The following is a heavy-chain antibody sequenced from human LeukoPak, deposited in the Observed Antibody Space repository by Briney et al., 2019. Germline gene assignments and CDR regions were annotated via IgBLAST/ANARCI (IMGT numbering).Heavy chain of an antibody. V-gene: IGHV3-23*01. Sequence: PGGSLRLSCAASGFTFSSYAMNWVRQAPGKGLEWVSAISGSGGGTYYADSVKGRFTISRDNSKNTLYLQMNSLRAEDTAVYYCAKDIAGTVGATTCFDYWGQGTLVTVSS. CDR1: GFTFSSYA. J-gene: IGHJ4*02. CDR2: ISGSGGGT. D-gene: IGHD1-26*01. CDR3: AKDIAGTVGATTCFDY.